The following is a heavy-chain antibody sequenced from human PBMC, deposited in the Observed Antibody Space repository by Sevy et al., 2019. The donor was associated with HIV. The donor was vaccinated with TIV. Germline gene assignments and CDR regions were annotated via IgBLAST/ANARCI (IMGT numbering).Heavy chain of an antibody. J-gene: IGHJ2*01. CDR3: ARVCRVNAWYFDL. V-gene: IGHV3-7*01. D-gene: IGHD3-10*01. CDR2: IKQDGREK. Sequence: GGSLRLSCAASGFTFKSYLMSWVRQAPGKGLEWVANIKQDGREKYYVDSVKGRFTISRDNAENSLYLQINSLRVEDTAEYYCARVCRVNAWYFDLWGRGTLVTVSS. CDR1: GFTFKSYL.